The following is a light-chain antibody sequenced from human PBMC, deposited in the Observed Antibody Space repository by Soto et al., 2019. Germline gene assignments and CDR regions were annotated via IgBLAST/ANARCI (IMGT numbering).Light chain of an antibody. CDR3: QQYYSRPLT. CDR2: WAS. CDR1: QSLLYSSNNKNY. Sequence: DIVLTQSPDSLAVSLGERATINYKSSQSLLYSSNNKNYLAWYQQKPGQPPKLLIYWASTRESGVPDRFSGSGSGTDFTLTISSLQAEDVAVYYCQQYYSRPLTFGGGTKAEIK. V-gene: IGKV4-1*01. J-gene: IGKJ4*01.